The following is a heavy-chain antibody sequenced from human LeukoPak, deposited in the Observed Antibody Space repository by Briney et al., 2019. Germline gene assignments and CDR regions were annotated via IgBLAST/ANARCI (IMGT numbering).Heavy chain of an antibody. CDR3: ARAYDFDISGYDDAFDI. V-gene: IGHV4-59*01. J-gene: IGHJ3*02. CDR2: ISYSGST. Sequence: SETLSLTRTVSGGSISNYYWTWIRQPPGEGLEWIGFISYSGSTSYNPSLKSRVTISLDTSKNQFSLKLSSVAAADTAVYYCARAYDFDISGYDDAFDIWGQGTMVTVSS. D-gene: IGHD3-22*01. CDR1: GGSISNYY.